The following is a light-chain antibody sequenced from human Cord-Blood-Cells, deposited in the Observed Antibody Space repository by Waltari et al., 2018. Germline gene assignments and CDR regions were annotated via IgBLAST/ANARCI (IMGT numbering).Light chain of an antibody. V-gene: IGLV3-10*01. CDR1: ALPKKY. CDR3: YSTDSSGNHSV. J-gene: IGLJ2*01. CDR2: EDS. Sequence: SYELTQPPSVSVSPGQTARITCSGDALPKKYASWYQQKSGQAPVLVIYEDSKRPPGIPERFSGSSSGTMATLTISGAQVEDEADYYCYSTDSSGNHSVFGGGTKLTVL.